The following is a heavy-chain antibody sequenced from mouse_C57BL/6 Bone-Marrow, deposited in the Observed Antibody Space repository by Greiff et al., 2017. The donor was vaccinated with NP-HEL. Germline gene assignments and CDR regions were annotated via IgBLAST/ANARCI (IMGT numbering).Heavy chain of an antibody. V-gene: IGHV1-19*01. CDR2: INPYNGGT. CDR1: GYTFTDYY. J-gene: IGHJ2*01. Sequence: VQLQQSGPVLVKPGASVKMSCKASGYTFTDYYMNWVKQSHGKSLEWIGVINPYNGGTSYNQKFKGKATLTVDKSSSTAYMELNSLTSEDSAVYYCARGLPYFDYWGQGTTLTVSS. CDR3: ARGLPYFDY.